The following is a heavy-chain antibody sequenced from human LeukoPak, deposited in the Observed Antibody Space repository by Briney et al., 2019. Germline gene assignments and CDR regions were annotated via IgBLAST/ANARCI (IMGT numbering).Heavy chain of an antibody. CDR3: ATALAPMDLYSNYLPNYGMDV. V-gene: IGHV1-24*01. CDR1: GYTLTELS. Sequence: ASVTVSCKVSGYTLTELSMHWVRQAPGKGLEWMGGFDPEDGETIYAQKFQGRVTMTEDTSTDTAYMELSSLRSEDTAVYYCATALAPMDLYSNYLPNYGMDVWGQGTTVTVSS. D-gene: IGHD4-11*01. J-gene: IGHJ6*02. CDR2: FDPEDGET.